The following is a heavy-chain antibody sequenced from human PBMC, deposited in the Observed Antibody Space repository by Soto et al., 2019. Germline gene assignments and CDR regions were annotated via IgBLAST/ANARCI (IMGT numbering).Heavy chain of an antibody. J-gene: IGHJ6*02. CDR2: INPSGGST. Sequence: ASVKVSCKASGYTFTSYYMHWVRQAPGQGLEWMGIINPSGGSTRYAQKFHGRVTMTRDTSTSTVYMELSSLRSEETAVYYCARGPIAARYYYYGMDVWGQGTTVTVSS. CDR3: ARGPIAARYYYYGMDV. V-gene: IGHV1-46*01. D-gene: IGHD6-6*01. CDR1: GYTFTSYY.